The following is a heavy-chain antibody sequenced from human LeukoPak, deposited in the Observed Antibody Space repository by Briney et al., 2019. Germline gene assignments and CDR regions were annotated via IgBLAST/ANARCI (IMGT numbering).Heavy chain of an antibody. D-gene: IGHD6-13*01. Sequence: SDTLSLTCTLSCYSLSSGYDWGWIRQPLGKGLEWIGKIYHSGSNYYNPSLKSRVTISVDTSKYHFSLKLSSVTAADTAVYYCARGSSSWYGIDYWGQGTLDTVSS. V-gene: IGHV4-38-2*02. CDR2: IYHSGSN. CDR3: ARGSSSWYGIDY. CDR1: CYSLSSGYD. J-gene: IGHJ4*02.